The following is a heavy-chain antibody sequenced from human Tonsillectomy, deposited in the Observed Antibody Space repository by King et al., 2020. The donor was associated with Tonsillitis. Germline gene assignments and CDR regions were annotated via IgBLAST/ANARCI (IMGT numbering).Heavy chain of an antibody. CDR3: ARARRDAYNFDY. Sequence: QLVQSGAEVKKPGSSVKVSCKASGGTFSSYAISWVRQAPGQGLVWRGNIIPILPITNYAQNFQGRVTISADKSTGTAYMELSSLRSEDTAVYYCARARRDAYNFDYWGQGTLVTVSS. V-gene: IGHV1-69*09. D-gene: IGHD5-24*01. CDR2: IIPILPIT. J-gene: IGHJ4*02. CDR1: GGTFSSYA.